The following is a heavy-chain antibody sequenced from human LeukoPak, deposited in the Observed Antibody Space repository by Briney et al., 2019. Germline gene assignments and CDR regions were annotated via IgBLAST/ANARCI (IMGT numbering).Heavy chain of an antibody. CDR1: GYTFTSYA. CDR3: ARGGPLYYYDSSGYSVVGY. Sequence: ASVKVSCKASGYTFTSYAMNWVRQAPGQGLEWMGWIDTNTGNPTYALGFTGRFVFSLDTSVSTAYLQISSLKAEDTAVYYCARGGPLYYYDSSGYSVVGYWGQGTLVTVSS. J-gene: IGHJ4*02. V-gene: IGHV7-4-1*02. D-gene: IGHD3-22*01. CDR2: IDTNTGNP.